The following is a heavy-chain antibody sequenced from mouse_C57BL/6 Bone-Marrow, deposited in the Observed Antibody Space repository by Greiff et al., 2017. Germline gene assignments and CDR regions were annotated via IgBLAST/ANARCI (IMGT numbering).Heavy chain of an antibody. CDR3: ARQGDKDTTVVDESLPYYFDD. CDR1: GYTFTSYW. J-gene: IGHJ2*01. Sequence: QVQLQQPGAELVMPGASVKLSCKASGYTFTSYWMHWVKQRPGQGLEWIGEIDPSDSYTNYNQKFKGKSTLTVDKSSSTAYMQLSSLTSEYSAVYYCARQGDKDTTVVDESLPYYFDDWGQGTTLTVSS. D-gene: IGHD1-1*01. CDR2: IDPSDSYT. V-gene: IGHV1-69*01.